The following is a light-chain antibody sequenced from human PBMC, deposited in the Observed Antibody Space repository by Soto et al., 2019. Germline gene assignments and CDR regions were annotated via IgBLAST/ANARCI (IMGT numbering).Light chain of an antibody. J-gene: IGLJ2*01. Sequence: QSVLTQSPSASGTPGRRVSISCSGSSSNIGNNYVYWYHQLPGTAPKLIIYNNRQRPSGVPDRFSGSKAGTSASLAISGLRSEDEGDYYCSAWDDTLRGRAFGGGTKLTVL. V-gene: IGLV1-47*01. CDR2: NNR. CDR3: SAWDDTLRGRA. CDR1: SSNIGNNY.